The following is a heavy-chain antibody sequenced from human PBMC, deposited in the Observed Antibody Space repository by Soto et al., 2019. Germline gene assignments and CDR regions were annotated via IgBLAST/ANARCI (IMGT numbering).Heavy chain of an antibody. V-gene: IGHV3-15*01. J-gene: IGHJ4*02. CDR2: IKSKTDGGTT. Sequence: PGGSLRLSCAASGFTFSNAWMSWVRQAPGKGLEWVGRIKSKTDGGTTDYAAPVKGRFTISRDDSKNTLYLQMNSLKTEDTAVYYCTTVREAYCSSTSCYNPHFDYWGQGTLVTVSS. CDR3: TTVREAYCSSTSCYNPHFDY. CDR1: GFTFSNAW. D-gene: IGHD2-2*02.